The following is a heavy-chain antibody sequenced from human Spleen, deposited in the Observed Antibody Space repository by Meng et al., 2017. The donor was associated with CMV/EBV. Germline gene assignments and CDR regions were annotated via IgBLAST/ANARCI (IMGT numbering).Heavy chain of an antibody. CDR1: GGTFSSYA. Sequence: KGSCKASGGTFSSYAISWVRQAPGQGLEWMGGIIPILGIANYAQKFQGRVTITADKSTSTAYMELSSLRSEDTAVYYCAREEGSRFDPWGQGTLVTVSS. V-gene: IGHV1-69*10. CDR2: IIPILGIA. CDR3: AREEGSRFDP. J-gene: IGHJ5*02.